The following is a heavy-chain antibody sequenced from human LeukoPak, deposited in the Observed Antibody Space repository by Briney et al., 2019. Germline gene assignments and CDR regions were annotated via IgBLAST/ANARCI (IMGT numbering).Heavy chain of an antibody. D-gene: IGHD3-3*01. CDR2: INPNSGGT. Sequence: ASVKVSCKASGYTFTGYYIHWVRQAPGQGLEWMGWINPNSGGTNYAQKFQGRVTMTRDTSISTAYMEMSRLRSDDTAVYYCARDLMTGITIFGGGNTDCGPWGQGTLVTVSS. CDR1: GYTFTGYY. J-gene: IGHJ5*02. V-gene: IGHV1-2*02. CDR3: ARDLMTGITIFGGGNTDCGP.